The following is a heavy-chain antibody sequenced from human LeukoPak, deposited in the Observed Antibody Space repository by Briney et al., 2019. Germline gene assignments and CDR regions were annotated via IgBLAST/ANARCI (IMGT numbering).Heavy chain of an antibody. CDR1: GGSISSSNW. CDR2: IYYSGGT. V-gene: IGHV4-4*02. J-gene: IGHJ4*02. CDR3: ARRGYDSSGYYYAY. Sequence: PSGTLSLTCAVSGGSISSSNWWSWVRQPPGKGLEWIGSIYYSGGTYYNPSLKSRVTISVDTSKNQFSLKLSSVTAADTAVYYCARRGYDSSGYYYAYWGQGTLVTVSS. D-gene: IGHD3-22*01.